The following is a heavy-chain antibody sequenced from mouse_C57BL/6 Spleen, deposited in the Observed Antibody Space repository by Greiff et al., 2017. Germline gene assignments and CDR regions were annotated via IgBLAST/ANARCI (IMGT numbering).Heavy chain of an antibody. Sequence: VQLQQSGPELVKPGASVKISCKASGYAFSSSWMNWVKQRPGKGLEWIGRIYPGDGDTNYNGKFKGKATLTADKSSSTAYMQLSSLTSEDSAVYICARDGYGNFDYWGQGTTLTVSS. CDR3: ARDGYGNFDY. CDR1: GYAFSSSW. D-gene: IGHD2-1*01. J-gene: IGHJ2*01. V-gene: IGHV1-82*01. CDR2: IYPGDGDT.